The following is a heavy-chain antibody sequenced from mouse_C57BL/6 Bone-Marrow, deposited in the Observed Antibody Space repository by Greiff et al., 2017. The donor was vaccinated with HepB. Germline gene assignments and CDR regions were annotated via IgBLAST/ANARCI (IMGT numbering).Heavy chain of an antibody. V-gene: IGHV1-64*01. D-gene: IGHD1-1*01. Sequence: VQLQQPGAELVKPGASVKLSCKASGYTFTSYWMHWVKQRPGQGLEWIGMIHPNSGSTNYNEKFKSKATLTVDKSSSTAYMQLSSLTSEDSAVYYCARWALFMSRYFDYWGQGTTLTVSS. CDR2: IHPNSGST. CDR3: ARWALFMSRYFDY. CDR1: GYTFTSYW. J-gene: IGHJ2*01.